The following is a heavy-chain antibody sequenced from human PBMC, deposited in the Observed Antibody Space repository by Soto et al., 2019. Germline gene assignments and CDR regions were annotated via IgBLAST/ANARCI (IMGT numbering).Heavy chain of an antibody. J-gene: IGHJ4*02. CDR3: AKDVTYYYDAAGSNYFDY. CDR1: AFTFSTYA. Sequence: EVQLLESGGGLVQPGGSLRLSCAASAFTFSTYAMSWVRQAPGKGLEWVSAISGTVGSTYYADSVKGRFTISRDNSKNTLYLQMNSLRAEDTALYYCAKDVTYYYDAAGSNYFDYWGQGTLVTVSS. V-gene: IGHV3-23*01. CDR2: ISGTVGST. D-gene: IGHD3-22*01.